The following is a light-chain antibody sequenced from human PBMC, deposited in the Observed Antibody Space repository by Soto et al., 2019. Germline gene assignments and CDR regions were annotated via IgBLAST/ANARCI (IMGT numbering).Light chain of an antibody. J-gene: IGKJ1*01. V-gene: IGKV4-1*01. Sequence: EIVMTQSPDSLAVSLGERATINCKSSQSILYSSDNKNYLAWYQQKPGQPPKLLIYWASTRESGVPDRFSGSGSWTDFTLTNSSLHAEDVAVYYCQQYYSVPWRFGHGNKVEIK. CDR1: QSILYSSDNKNY. CDR3: QQYYSVPWR. CDR2: WAS.